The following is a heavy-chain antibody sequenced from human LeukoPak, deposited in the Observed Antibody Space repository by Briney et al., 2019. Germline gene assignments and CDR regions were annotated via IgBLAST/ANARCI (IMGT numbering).Heavy chain of an antibody. CDR2: IHRNGDST. V-gene: IGHV3-20*01. D-gene: IGHD3-22*01. J-gene: IGHJ5*02. CDR3: ARTGSYYDSSGYYNSWFDP. CDR1: GFTFDDYG. Sequence: PGGSLRLSCAGSGFTFDDYGMSWVRQGPGKGLEWVSGIHRNGDSTGYADSVKGRFTISRDNAKNALYLQMNSLRAEDTALYHCARTGSYYDSSGYYNSWFDPWGQGTLVTVSS.